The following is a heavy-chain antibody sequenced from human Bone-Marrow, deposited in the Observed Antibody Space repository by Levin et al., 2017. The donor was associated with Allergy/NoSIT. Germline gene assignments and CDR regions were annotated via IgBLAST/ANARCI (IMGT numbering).Heavy chain of an antibody. V-gene: IGHV3-30*04. D-gene: IGHD2-2*01. CDR3: AREDPRSIVVVPAASYYYYYGMDG. J-gene: IGHJ6*02. Sequence: LSLTCAASGFTFSSYAMHWVRQAPGKGLEWVAVISYDGSNKYYADSVKGRFTISRDNSKNTLYLQMNSLRAEDTAVYYCAREDPRSIVVVPAASYYYYYGMDGWGQGTTVTVSS. CDR1: GFTFSSYA. CDR2: ISYDGSNK.